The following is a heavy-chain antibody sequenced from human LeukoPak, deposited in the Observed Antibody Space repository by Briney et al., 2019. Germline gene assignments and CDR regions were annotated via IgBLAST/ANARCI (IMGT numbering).Heavy chain of an antibody. CDR2: ISGSGGST. J-gene: IGHJ6*04. D-gene: IGHD3-10*02. CDR1: GFTFSSYG. Sequence: PGGTLRLSCAASGFTFSSYGMSWVRQAPGKGLEWVSAISGSGGSTYYADSVKGRFTISRDNSKNSLYLQMNSLRAEDTAVYYCAELGITMIGGVWGKGTTVTISS. CDR3: AELGITMIGGV. V-gene: IGHV3-23*01.